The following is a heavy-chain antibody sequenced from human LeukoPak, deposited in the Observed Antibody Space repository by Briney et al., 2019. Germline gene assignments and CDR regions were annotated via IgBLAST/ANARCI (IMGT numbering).Heavy chain of an antibody. D-gene: IGHD6-19*01. CDR3: ARDTPVAYYYYMDV. CDR2: INSDGSST. CDR1: GFTFSSYW. Sequence: PGGSLRLSCAASGFTFSSYWMHWVRQAPGKGLVWVSRINSDGSSTSYADSVKGRLTISRDNAKNTLYLQMNSLRAEDTAVYYCARDTPVAYYYYMDVWGKGTTVTVSS. V-gene: IGHV3-74*01. J-gene: IGHJ6*03.